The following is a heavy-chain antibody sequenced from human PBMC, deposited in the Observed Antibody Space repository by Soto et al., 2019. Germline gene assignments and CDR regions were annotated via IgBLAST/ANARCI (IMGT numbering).Heavy chain of an antibody. CDR2: IYTGDNT. CDR1: GFIVSDKY. V-gene: IGHV3-53*01. CDR3: ARASSWLVADY. J-gene: IGHJ4*02. D-gene: IGHD6-19*01. Sequence: EVPLVESGGGLIQPGGSLRPSCAASGFIVSDKYMSWVRQAPGKGLEWVSVIYTGDNTYYADSVKGRFTISRDNSKNTLYLQMNSLRAEDTAVYYCARASSWLVADYWGQGTLVTVSS.